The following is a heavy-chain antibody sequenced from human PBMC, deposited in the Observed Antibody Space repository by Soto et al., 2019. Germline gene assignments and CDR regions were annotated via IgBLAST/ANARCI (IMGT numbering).Heavy chain of an antibody. Sequence: QVQLEESGGNVVQPGRSLRLSCAASGFSFSDYGMHWVRQAPGKGLESVALLSYDGDKEYYADSVKARFTISRDNSKNTVFLQMNSLRPEDTAVYYCGKDLMGEQWLGVMHYWGQGTLVTVSS. CDR1: GFSFSDYG. D-gene: IGHD6-19*01. V-gene: IGHV3-30*18. J-gene: IGHJ4*02. CDR3: GKDLMGEQWLGVMHY. CDR2: LSYDGDKE.